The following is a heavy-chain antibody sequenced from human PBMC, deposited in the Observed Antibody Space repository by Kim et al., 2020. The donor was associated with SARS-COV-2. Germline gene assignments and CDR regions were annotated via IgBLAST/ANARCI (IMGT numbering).Heavy chain of an antibody. CDR2: IIPIFGTA. Sequence: SVKVSCKASGGTFSSYAISWVRQAPGQGLEWMGGIIPIFGTANYAQKFQGRVTITADESTSTAYMELSSLRSEDTAVYYCAREAQAEWLDYWYFDLWGRGTLVTVSS. D-gene: IGHD3-3*01. CDR3: AREAQAEWLDYWYFDL. J-gene: IGHJ2*01. V-gene: IGHV1-69*13. CDR1: GGTFSSYA.